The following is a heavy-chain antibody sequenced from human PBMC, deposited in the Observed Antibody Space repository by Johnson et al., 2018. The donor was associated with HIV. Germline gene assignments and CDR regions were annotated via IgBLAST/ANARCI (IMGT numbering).Heavy chain of an antibody. D-gene: IGHD3-10*01. CDR3: AKSSSATYYGDAFDM. CDR1: GFTFDDYG. Sequence: VQLVESRGGVVRPGGSLRLSCAASGFTFDDYGMSWVRQAPGKGLEWVSGINWNGGSTGYADFVKGRFTIYRDNSKKTLSLQMNSLRPEDTAVYYCAKSSSATYYGDAFDMWGQGTMVTVSS. V-gene: IGHV3-20*04. J-gene: IGHJ3*02. CDR2: INWNGGST.